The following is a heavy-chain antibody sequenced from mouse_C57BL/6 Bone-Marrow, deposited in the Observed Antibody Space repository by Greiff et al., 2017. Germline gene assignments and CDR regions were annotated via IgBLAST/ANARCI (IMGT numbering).Heavy chain of an antibody. CDR3: TSTTGRSWFAY. V-gene: IGHV1-15*01. CDR1: GYTFTDYE. CDR2: IYPETGGT. D-gene: IGHD4-1*02. J-gene: IGHJ3*01. Sequence: VKLMESGAELVRPGASVTLSCKASGYTFTDYEMHWVKQTPVHGLEWIGAIYPETGGTAYNQKSKGKAILTADKSSSTAYMELRSLTSDDSAVYYGTSTTGRSWFAYWGQGTLVTVSA.